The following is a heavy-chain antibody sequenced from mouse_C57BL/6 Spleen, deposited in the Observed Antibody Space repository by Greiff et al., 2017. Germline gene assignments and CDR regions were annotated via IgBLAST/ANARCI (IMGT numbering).Heavy chain of an antibody. V-gene: IGHV1-50*01. CDR3: ARRGDYYYGSSYGFAY. CDR1: GYTFTSYW. J-gene: IGHJ3*01. D-gene: IGHD1-1*01. Sequence: VQLQQPGAELVKPGASVKLSCKASGYTFTSYWMQWVKQRPGQGLEWIGEIDPSDSYTNYNQKFKGKATLTVDTSSSTAYMQLSSLTSEDSAVYYCARRGDYYYGSSYGFAYWGQGTLVTVSA. CDR2: IDPSDSYT.